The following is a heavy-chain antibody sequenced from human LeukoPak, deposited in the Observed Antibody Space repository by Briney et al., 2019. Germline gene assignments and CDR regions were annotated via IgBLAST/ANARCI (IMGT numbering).Heavy chain of an antibody. CDR3: ARRVAVARRDAFDI. CDR2: ISSYNGNT. Sequence: ASVKVSCKSSGYTFTFYGISWVRQAPGQGLEWMGWISSYNGNTNYAQKLQGRVTMSTDTSTGTAYMELRSLRSDDTAVYYCARRVAVARRDAFDIWGQGTMVTVSS. D-gene: IGHD6-19*01. CDR1: GYTFTFYG. V-gene: IGHV1-18*01. J-gene: IGHJ3*02.